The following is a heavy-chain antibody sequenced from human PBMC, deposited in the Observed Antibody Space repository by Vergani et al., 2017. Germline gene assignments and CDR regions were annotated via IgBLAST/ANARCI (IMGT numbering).Heavy chain of an antibody. J-gene: IGHJ4*02. D-gene: IGHD2-2*02. Sequence: QVQLVQSGAEVKKPGSSVKVSCKASGGTFSSYAISWVRQAPGQGLEWMGGITPIFGTANYAQKFQGIVTITADESTSTAYMELSSLRSEDTAVYYCARGGRYCSSTSCYTPFDYWGQGTLVTVSS. CDR2: ITPIFGTA. CDR3: ARGGRYCSSTSCYTPFDY. V-gene: IGHV1-69*01. CDR1: GGTFSSYA.